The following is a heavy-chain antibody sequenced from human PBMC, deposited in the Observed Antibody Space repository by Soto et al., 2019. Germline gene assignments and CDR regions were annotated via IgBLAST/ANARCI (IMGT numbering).Heavy chain of an antibody. J-gene: IGHJ5*02. CDR2: INHSGST. V-gene: IGHV4-34*01. CDR3: ARGVGWWGYSRDRFDP. Sequence: QVQLHQWGAGLLKPSETLSLTCAVYGGSFSGYYWSWIRQPPGKGLEWIGEINHSGSTNYNPSLKSRVTISVDTSKNQFSLKLSSVTAADTAVYYCARGVGWWGYSRDRFDPWGQGTLVTVSS. CDR1: GGSFSGYY. D-gene: IGHD5-18*01.